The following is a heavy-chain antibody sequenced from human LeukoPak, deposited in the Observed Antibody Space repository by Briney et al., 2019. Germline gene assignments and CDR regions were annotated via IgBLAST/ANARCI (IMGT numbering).Heavy chain of an antibody. J-gene: IGHJ4*02. CDR2: MNPNSGNT. Sequence: VASVKVSCKASGYTFTSYDINWVRQATGQGLEWMGWMNPNSGNTGYAQKFQGRVTMTRDTSINTAYMELHSLRSEDTAVYYCARGYSPTMRTTGNDYWGQGTLVTVSS. CDR3: ARGYSPTMRTTGNDY. CDR1: GYTFTSYD. V-gene: IGHV1-8*02. D-gene: IGHD1-1*01.